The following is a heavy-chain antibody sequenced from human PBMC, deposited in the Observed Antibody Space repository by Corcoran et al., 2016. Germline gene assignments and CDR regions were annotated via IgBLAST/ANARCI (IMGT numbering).Heavy chain of an antibody. D-gene: IGHD6-19*01. CDR2: ISSSSSYI. CDR3: ARDESSGGYNWCDP. J-gene: IGHJ5*02. Sequence: EVQLVESGGGLVKPGGSLRLSCAASGFTFSSYSMNWVRQAPGKGLEWVSSISSSSSYIYYADSVKGRFTISRDNAKNSLYLQMNSLRAEDTAVYYCARDESSGGYNWCDPWGQGTLVTVSS. CDR1: GFTFSSYS. V-gene: IGHV3-21*01.